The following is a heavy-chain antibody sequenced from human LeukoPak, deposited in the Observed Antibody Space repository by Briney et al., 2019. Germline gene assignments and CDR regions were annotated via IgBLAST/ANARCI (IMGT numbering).Heavy chain of an antibody. V-gene: IGHV1-2*02. Sequence: ASAKVSCTPSGYTFTGYYMHWVRHAPAQGREWMGWINPNSGGTNYAQKFQGRVTITRDTSTSTASPQLSTLRTADKAVATCPRLRYYFANWGQGTRLTVSS. CDR2: INPNSGGT. J-gene: IGHJ4*02. CDR3: PRLRYYFAN. CDR1: GYTFTGYY.